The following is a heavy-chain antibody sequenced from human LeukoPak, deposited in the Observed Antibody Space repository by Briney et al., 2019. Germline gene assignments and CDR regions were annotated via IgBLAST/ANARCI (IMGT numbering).Heavy chain of an antibody. J-gene: IGHJ3*02. Sequence: KGGESLKISCKGSGYSFTSYWIGWVRQMPGKGLEWMGIIYPGDSDIRYSPSFEGQVAISADKSITTAYLQWSSLKASDTAMYYCARRSSWYDAFDIWGQGTMVTVSS. CDR2: IYPGDSDI. D-gene: IGHD6-13*01. CDR3: ARRSSWYDAFDI. V-gene: IGHV5-51*01. CDR1: GYSFTSYW.